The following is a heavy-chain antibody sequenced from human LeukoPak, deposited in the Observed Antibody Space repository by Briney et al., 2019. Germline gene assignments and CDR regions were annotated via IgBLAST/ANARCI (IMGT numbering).Heavy chain of an antibody. CDR3: AKDPVGDAFDI. V-gene: IGHV3-23*01. CDR1: GFTFSDYY. J-gene: IGHJ3*02. CDR2: ISGSGGST. D-gene: IGHD1-26*01. Sequence: GGSLRLSCAASGFTFSDYYMSWIRQAPGKGLEWVSAISGSGGSTYYADSVKGRFTISRDNSKNTLYLQMNSLRAEDTAVYYCAKDPVGDAFDIWGQGTMVTVSS.